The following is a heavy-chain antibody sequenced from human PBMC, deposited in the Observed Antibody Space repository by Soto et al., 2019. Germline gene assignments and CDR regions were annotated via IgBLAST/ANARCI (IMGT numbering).Heavy chain of an antibody. D-gene: IGHD3-10*01. J-gene: IGHJ4*02. Sequence: QAQLVESGGGLVQPGTSLRLSCAVSGFSFRTYGFHWVRQPPGKGLEWVAVISPKGHSDSVEGRFTISRDNSKDTLYLQMNNLRAEDTAVYYCTRGPRPTSVGTGAYWGQGTLVTVSS. V-gene: IGHV3-33*01. CDR2: ISPK. CDR1: GFSFRTYG. CDR3: TRGPRPTSVGTGAY.